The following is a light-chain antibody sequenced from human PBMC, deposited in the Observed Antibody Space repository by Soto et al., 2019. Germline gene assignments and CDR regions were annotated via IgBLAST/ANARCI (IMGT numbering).Light chain of an antibody. CDR2: DAS. J-gene: IGKJ2*01. Sequence: EIVLTQSPASLSLSPGDRATLSCRANQSVSNSLAWYQQTPGQPPRLLIFDASNRATGIPPRFSGSGSGTAFSLTIDSLEPEDFVVYYCHQRSDWPPSFGQGTKLEIK. CDR3: HQRSDWPPS. V-gene: IGKV3-11*01. CDR1: QSVSNS.